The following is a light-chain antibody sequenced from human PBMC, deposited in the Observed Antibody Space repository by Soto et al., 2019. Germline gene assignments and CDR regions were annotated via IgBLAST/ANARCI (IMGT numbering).Light chain of an antibody. V-gene: IGKV3-11*01. CDR3: QQYHNWPIT. CDR1: QSVSGY. J-gene: IGKJ5*01. Sequence: EIVLTQSPANLSLSPGETATLSCRASQSVSGYIGWYQQKPGQAPRLLISDASNRATGIPARFSGSGSGTDFTLTISRLEPEDFAVYYCQQYHNWPITFGQGTRLEIK. CDR2: DAS.